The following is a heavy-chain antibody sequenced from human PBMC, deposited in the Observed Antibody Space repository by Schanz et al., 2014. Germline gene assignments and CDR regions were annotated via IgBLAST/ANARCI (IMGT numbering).Heavy chain of an antibody. CDR2: MWNDGIKT. J-gene: IGHJ4*02. D-gene: IGHD2-21*01. CDR3: AREDCSATSCYFRY. Sequence: QVDLVESGGGVVQPGRSLTLSCAVSTSLFSRSVIHWVRQAPGKGLEWVAVMWNDGIKTHYADSVKGRFTLSRDNSQNTLYLQMNSLRAEDTAVYYCAREDCSATSCYFRYWGQGTLVTVSS. V-gene: IGHV3-33*08. CDR1: TSLFSRSV.